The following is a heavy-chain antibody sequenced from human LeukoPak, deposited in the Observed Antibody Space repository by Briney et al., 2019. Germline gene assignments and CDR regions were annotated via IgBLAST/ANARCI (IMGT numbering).Heavy chain of an antibody. CDR3: ARARGVYYDSSGYHDY. D-gene: IGHD3-22*01. CDR2: ISSSSSYI. Sequence: GRSLRLSCAASGFTFSSYGMHWVRQAPGKGLEWVSSISSSSSYIYYADSVKGRFTISRDNAKNSLYLQMNSLRAEDTAVYYCARARGVYYDSSGYHDYWGQGTLVTVSS. CDR1: GFTFSSYG. J-gene: IGHJ4*02. V-gene: IGHV3-21*01.